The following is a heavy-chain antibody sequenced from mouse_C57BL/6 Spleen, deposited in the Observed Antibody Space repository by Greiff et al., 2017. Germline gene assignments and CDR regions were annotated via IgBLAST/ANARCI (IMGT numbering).Heavy chain of an antibody. CDR2: ISGGGGNT. CDR1: GFTFSSYT. D-gene: IGHD1-1*01. V-gene: IGHV5-9*01. CDR3: AQTTVYFDY. Sequence: EVQLVESGGGLVKPGGSLKLSCAASGFTFSSYTMSWVRQTPEKRLEWVATISGGGGNTYYPDSVKGRFTISRDNAKNTLYLQMSSLRSEDTALYYCAQTTVYFDYWGQGTTLTVSS. J-gene: IGHJ2*01.